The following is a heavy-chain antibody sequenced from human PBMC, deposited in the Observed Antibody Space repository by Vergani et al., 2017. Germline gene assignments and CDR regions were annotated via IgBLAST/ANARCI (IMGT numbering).Heavy chain of an antibody. CDR3: ARDRYYLGSGSYPYFYYYGLDV. CDR1: GFDFSSYI. D-gene: IGHD3-10*01. V-gene: IGHV3-48*04. CDR2: VSTGTKSQ. J-gene: IGHJ6*02. Sequence: QLVESGGGWVQPGGSLRLSCVVSGFDFSSYIMNWVRQAPGKGLEWVSFVSTGTKSQSYAESVKGRFTISRDNAKSSLYLQMNSLRAEDTGVYYCARDRYYLGSGSYPYFYYYGLDVWGQGTAVTDSS.